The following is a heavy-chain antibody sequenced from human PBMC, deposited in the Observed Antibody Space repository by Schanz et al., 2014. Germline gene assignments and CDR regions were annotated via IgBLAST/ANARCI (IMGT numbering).Heavy chain of an antibody. CDR3: ARAGQDYSDSSGYATYYFGN. V-gene: IGHV1-69*09. D-gene: IGHD3-22*01. CDR1: GGTFSSFA. Sequence: VQLVESGAEVKKPGSSVKVSCKASGGTFSSFAIFWVRQAPGQGLEWMGTIIPILEITNYAQKFQGRVTITADKSTSTAYMELSNLRSEDTAVYYCARAGQDYSDSSGYATYYFGNWGQGTLVTVSS. CDR2: IIPILEIT. J-gene: IGHJ4*02.